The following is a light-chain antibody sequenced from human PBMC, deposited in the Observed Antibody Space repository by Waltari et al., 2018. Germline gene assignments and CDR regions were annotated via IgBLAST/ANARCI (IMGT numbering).Light chain of an antibody. J-gene: IGLJ2*01. V-gene: IGLV3-19*01. CDR1: SLRNHF. Sequence: SSELTQDPAVSVALGQTVRITCQGDSLRNHFVSWYKQKPGQAPILLIVNTYNRPSGVRYRVSGSSAGGTASLTLTGAQAEDEADYYCNSRDTTGDLLVFGGGTKLTVL. CDR3: NSRDTTGDLLV. CDR2: NTY.